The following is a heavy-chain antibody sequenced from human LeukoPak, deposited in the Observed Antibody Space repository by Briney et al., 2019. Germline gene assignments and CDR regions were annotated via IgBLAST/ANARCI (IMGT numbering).Heavy chain of an antibody. J-gene: IGHJ4*02. V-gene: IGHV3-48*03. CDR3: ARGGTGLAAFDS. Sequence: GGSLRLSCAASGFSLNSYEMNWVRQAPGKGLEWVSYISSSGYILYYADSVKGRFTISRDIAKNSLYLQMNSLRAEETAVYYCARGGTGLAAFDSWGQGTLVSVSS. CDR2: ISSSGYIL. D-gene: IGHD3/OR15-3a*01. CDR1: GFSLNSYE.